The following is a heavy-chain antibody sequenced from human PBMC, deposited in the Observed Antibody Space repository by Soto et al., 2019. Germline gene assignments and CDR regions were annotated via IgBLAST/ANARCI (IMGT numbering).Heavy chain of an antibody. V-gene: IGHV4-30-4*01. Sequence: TLSLNCTVSGGSISSGDYYWSWVRQPPGKGLEWIGYIYYSGSTYYNPSLKSRVTISVDTSKNQFSLKLSSVTAADTAVYCCARGDSSSSDWFDPWGQGTLVTVSS. CDR3: ARGDSSSSDWFDP. J-gene: IGHJ5*02. D-gene: IGHD6-13*01. CDR2: IYYSGST. CDR1: GGSISSGDYY.